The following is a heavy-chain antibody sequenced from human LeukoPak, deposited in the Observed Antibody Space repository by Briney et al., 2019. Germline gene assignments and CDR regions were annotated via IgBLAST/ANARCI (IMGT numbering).Heavy chain of an antibody. CDR2: ISGSGGST. J-gene: IGHJ5*02. CDR3: AKAFLPGIAVAGQFPAS. D-gene: IGHD6-19*01. Sequence: PGASLRLSCAAPGFTFSSYAMSWVRQAPGKGLEWVSAISGSGGSTYYADSVKGRFTISRDNSKNTLYLQMNSLRAEDTAVYYCAKAFLPGIAVAGQFPASWGQGTLVTVSS. V-gene: IGHV3-23*01. CDR1: GFTFSSYA.